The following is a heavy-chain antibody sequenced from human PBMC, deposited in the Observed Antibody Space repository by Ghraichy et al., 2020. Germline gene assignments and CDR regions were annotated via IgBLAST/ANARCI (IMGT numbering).Heavy chain of an antibody. CDR3: ARVSNDPAVVEPATRSPFFDL. CDR1: GGSFSSYY. J-gene: IGHJ4*02. CDR2: INHSGGT. V-gene: IGHV4-34*01. D-gene: IGHD2-15*01. Sequence: SETLSLTCAVYGGSFSSYYWHWIRQPPGKGLEWIGEINHSGGTNYNPSLKSRVTMSVATSKNQFSLKVTSVTAADTAVYYCARVSNDPAVVEPATRSPFFDLWGQGTLVRVSS.